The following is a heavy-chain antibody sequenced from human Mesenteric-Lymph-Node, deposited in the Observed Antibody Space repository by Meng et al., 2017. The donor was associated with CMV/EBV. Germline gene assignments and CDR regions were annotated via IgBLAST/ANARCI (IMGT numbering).Heavy chain of an antibody. Sequence: QVQLQQWGAGLLKPSETLSLTCAVYGGSFSPYYWSWIRQPPGKGPEWLGEINHSGSTNYNPSLKSRITISVDTSKNQFSLKLTSVTAADTAVYFCASLAPLNNTKDKIPSGYWGQGTLVTVSS. V-gene: IGHV4-34*01. D-gene: IGHD1-14*01. J-gene: IGHJ4*02. CDR2: INHSGST. CDR3: ASLAPLNNTKDKIPSGY. CDR1: GGSFSPYY.